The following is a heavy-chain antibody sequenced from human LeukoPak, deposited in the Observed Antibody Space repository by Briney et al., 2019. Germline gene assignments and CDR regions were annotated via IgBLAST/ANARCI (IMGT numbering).Heavy chain of an antibody. J-gene: IGHJ6*02. V-gene: IGHV3-9*01. CDR3: AKDINRMVRGVIIVPNPMDV. D-gene: IGHD3-10*01. CDR1: GFTFDDYA. Sequence: PGRSLRLSCAASGFTFDDYAMHWVRQAPGKGLEWVSGISWNSGSIGYADSVKGRFTISRDNAKNSLYLQMNSLRAEDTALYYCAKDINRMVRGVIIVPNPMDVWGQGTTVTVSS. CDR2: ISWNSGSI.